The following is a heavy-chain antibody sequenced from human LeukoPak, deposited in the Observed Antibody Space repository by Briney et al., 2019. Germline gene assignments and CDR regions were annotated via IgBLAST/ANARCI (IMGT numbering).Heavy chain of an antibody. V-gene: IGHV4-59*01. CDR2: KYYDGNSGNT. J-gene: IGHJ4*02. D-gene: IGHD1-1*01. CDR3: VRPESAGTKYRFDY. Sequence: SETLSLTCTVSGGSMSYYYWTWIRQTPGKGLEWIGYKYYDGNSGNTNYNLSLESRVTISVDTSKNHVSLNLTSVTAADTAVYYCVRPESAGTKYRFDYWGQGALVTVSS. CDR1: GGSMSYYY.